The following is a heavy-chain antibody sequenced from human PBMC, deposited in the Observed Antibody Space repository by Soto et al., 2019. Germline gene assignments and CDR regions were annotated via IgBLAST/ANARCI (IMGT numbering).Heavy chain of an antibody. CDR3: ARAVAAVGGAFDI. Sequence: GGSLRLSCAASGFTFSSYSMNLVRQAPGKGLEWVSSISSSSSYIYYADSVKGRFTISRDNAKNSLYLQMNSLRAEDTAVYYCARAVAAVGGAFDIWGQGTMVTVSS. CDR2: ISSSSSYI. V-gene: IGHV3-21*01. D-gene: IGHD6-19*01. J-gene: IGHJ3*02. CDR1: GFTFSSYS.